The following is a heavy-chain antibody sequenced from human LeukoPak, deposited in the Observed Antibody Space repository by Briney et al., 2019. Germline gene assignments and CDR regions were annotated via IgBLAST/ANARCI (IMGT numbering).Heavy chain of an antibody. CDR3: ARSVWFGELLGYYYMDV. V-gene: IGHV4-4*02. D-gene: IGHD3-10*01. CDR2: IYHSGST. CDR1: GGSISSSNW. Sequence: PSETLSLTCAVSGGSISSSNWWSWVRQPPGKGLEWIGEIYHSGSTNYNPSLKSRVTISVDKSKNQFSLKLSSVTAADTAVYYCARSVWFGELLGYYYMDVWGKGTTVTVSS. J-gene: IGHJ6*03.